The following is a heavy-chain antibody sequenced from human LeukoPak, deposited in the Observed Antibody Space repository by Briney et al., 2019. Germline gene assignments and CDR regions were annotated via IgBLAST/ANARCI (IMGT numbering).Heavy chain of an antibody. Sequence: TSETLSLTCTVSGGSISGSSYYWGWIRQPPGKGLEWIGSIYYSGSTYYNPSLKSRVTISVDTSKNQFSLKLSSVTAADTAVYYCATEWAGYSGYGPYYFDYWGQGTLVTVSS. V-gene: IGHV4-39*01. J-gene: IGHJ4*02. D-gene: IGHD5-12*01. CDR3: ATEWAGYSGYGPYYFDY. CDR2: IYYSGST. CDR1: GGSISGSSYY.